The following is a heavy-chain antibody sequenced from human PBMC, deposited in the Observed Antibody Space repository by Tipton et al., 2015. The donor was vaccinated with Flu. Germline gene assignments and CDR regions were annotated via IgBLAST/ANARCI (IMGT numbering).Heavy chain of an antibody. Sequence: SLRLSCVGSGYPFSSYAMTWVRQAPGKGLEWVSVITASGGTTYYADSVKGRFTISRDNSETTLYLQMTSLRAEDTAVYYCAKGVEWWELEGWGQGTLVTVSS. V-gene: IGHV3-23*01. CDR3: AKGVEWWELEG. CDR2: ITASGGTT. J-gene: IGHJ4*02. D-gene: IGHD2-15*01. CDR1: GYPFSSYA.